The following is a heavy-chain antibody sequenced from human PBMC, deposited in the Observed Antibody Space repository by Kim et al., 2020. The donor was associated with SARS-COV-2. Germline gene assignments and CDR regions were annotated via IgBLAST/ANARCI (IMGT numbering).Heavy chain of an antibody. J-gene: IGHJ5*02. CDR3: ARGPYYYDSSGYPNWFDP. Sequence: KGRFTISRDNSKNTLYLQMNSLRAEDTAVYYCARGPYYYDSSGYPNWFDPWGQGTLVTISS. D-gene: IGHD3-22*01. V-gene: IGHV3-30*07.